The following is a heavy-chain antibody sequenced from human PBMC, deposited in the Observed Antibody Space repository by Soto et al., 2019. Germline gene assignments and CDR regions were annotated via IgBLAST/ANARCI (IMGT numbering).Heavy chain of an antibody. V-gene: IGHV1-18*01. CDR2: ISGYNGNT. Sequence: ASVKVSCKASGYTFTNYGISWVRQAPGQGLEWMGWISGYNGNTNYAQKLQGRVTMTTDTSTTTAYMELRSLRSDDTAVYYCARDYTGYDSTFDYWGQGTLVTAPQ. CDR1: GYTFTNYG. J-gene: IGHJ4*02. CDR3: ARDYTGYDSTFDY. D-gene: IGHD5-12*01.